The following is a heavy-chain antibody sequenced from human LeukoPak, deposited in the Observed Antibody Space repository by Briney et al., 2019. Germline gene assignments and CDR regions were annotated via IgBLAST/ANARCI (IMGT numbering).Heavy chain of an antibody. D-gene: IGHD3-10*01. CDR1: GGSISSSSYY. Sequence: SETLSLTCTVSGGSISSSSYYWGWIRQPPGKGLEWIGSIYYSGNTYYHPSLKSQVTISVDTSKTQFSLRLSSVTAADTAVYYCAREDSGSYYNYYYFYMDVWGKGTTVTISS. J-gene: IGHJ6*03. V-gene: IGHV4-39*07. CDR3: AREDSGSYYNYYYFYMDV. CDR2: IYYSGNT.